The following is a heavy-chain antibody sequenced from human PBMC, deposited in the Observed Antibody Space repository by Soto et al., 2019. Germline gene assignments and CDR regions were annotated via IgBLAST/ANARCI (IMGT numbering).Heavy chain of an antibody. V-gene: IGHV1-18*04. Sequence: ASVKVSGRASGYTFTSYGISWVRQDPGQGLEWMGWIRAYNGYTNYAQKFQGRVTVTTDTSTSTAYMELRNLISDDTAIYYCARASDGYRSGWYVGYFDFWGQGTLVTVS. CDR2: IRAYNGYT. J-gene: IGHJ4*02. CDR1: GYTFTSYG. CDR3: ARASDGYRSGWYVGYFDF. D-gene: IGHD6-19*01.